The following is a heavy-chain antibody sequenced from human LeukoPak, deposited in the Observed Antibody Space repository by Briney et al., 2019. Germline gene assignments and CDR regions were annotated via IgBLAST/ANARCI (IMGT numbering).Heavy chain of an antibody. CDR1: GGSISSGGYS. CDR3: AREGGSGSKFDY. CDR2: IYYSGST. V-gene: IGHV4-30-4*07. J-gene: IGHJ4*02. D-gene: IGHD3-10*01. Sequence: PSEILSLTCAVSGGSISSGGYSWSWIRQPPGKGLEWIGYIYYSGSTYYNPSLKSRVTISVDTSKNQFSLKLSSVTAADTAVYYCAREGGSGSKFDYWGQGTLVTVSS.